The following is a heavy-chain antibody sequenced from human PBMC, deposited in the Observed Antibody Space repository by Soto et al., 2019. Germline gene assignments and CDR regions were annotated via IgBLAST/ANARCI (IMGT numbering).Heavy chain of an antibody. V-gene: IGHV4-59*11. Sequence: SETLSLTCSMSGGSITSHLLTWIRQPPGKGLEWIGYILYTGNTKYNPSLTGRVTISADTSKKQFALKLTSVTAADTAVYFCARSYGGYDLTHLEEPYYYGMDVWGQGTTVTVSS. CDR1: GGSITSHL. CDR2: ILYTGNT. CDR3: ARSYGGYDLTHLEEPYYYGMDV. D-gene: IGHD5-12*01. J-gene: IGHJ6*02.